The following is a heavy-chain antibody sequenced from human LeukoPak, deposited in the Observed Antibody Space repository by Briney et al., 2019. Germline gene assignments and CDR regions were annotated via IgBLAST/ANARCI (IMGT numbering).Heavy chain of an antibody. CDR2: ISYTGST. CDR1: GGSISSYY. J-gene: IGHJ3*02. D-gene: IGHD5-24*01. CDR3: AKSREEIRGLDAFDI. Sequence: SETLSLTCTVSGGSISSYYWSWIRQAPGKGLEWIGYISYTGSTYYNPSLKSRVALSVDTSKNQFSLKRSSLTAAVTAVYYCAKSREEIRGLDAFDIWGQGTMVTVS. V-gene: IGHV4-59*06.